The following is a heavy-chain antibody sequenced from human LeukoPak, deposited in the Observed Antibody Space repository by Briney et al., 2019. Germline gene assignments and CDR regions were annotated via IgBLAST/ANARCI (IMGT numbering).Heavy chain of an antibody. CDR1: GYSFTSYW. V-gene: IGHV5-10-1*01. CDR2: IDPSDSYT. CDR3: ARFPSVVPAATSSWPGDY. J-gene: IGHJ4*02. D-gene: IGHD2-2*01. Sequence: PGESLRISCKGSGYSFTSYWISWVRQMPGKGLERMGRIDPSDSYTNYSPSFQGHVTISADKSISTAYLQWSSLKASDTAMYYCARFPSVVPAATSSWPGDYWGQGTLVTVSS.